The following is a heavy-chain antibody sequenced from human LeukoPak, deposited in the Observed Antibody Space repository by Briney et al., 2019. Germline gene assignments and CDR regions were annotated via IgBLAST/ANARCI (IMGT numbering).Heavy chain of an antibody. J-gene: IGHJ3*02. V-gene: IGHV4-4*02. CDR2: IYHSGST. CDR1: GGSISSRNW. D-gene: IGHD3-22*01. CDR3: ARGVYYYDSSGYDNAFDI. Sequence: PSGTLSLTCAVSGGSISSRNWWSWVRQPLGKGLEWIGEIYHSGSTNYNPSLKTRVTISVDKSKNQFSLKLSSVTAADTAVYYCARGVYYYDSSGYDNAFDIWGQGTMVTVSS.